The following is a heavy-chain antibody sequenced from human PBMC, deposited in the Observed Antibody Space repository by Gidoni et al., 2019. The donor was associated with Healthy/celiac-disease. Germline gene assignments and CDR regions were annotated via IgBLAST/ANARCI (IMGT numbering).Heavy chain of an antibody. CDR2: ISGSGGST. Sequence: EVQLLESGGGLVQPGGSLRLSCAASGFTFSSYAMSWVRQAPGKGLEWVSAISGSGGSTYYADSVKGRFTISRDNSKNTLYLQMNSLRAEDTAVYYCAKDQYLRRDIVATILGFDYWGQGTLVTVSS. V-gene: IGHV3-23*01. CDR1: GFTFSSYA. D-gene: IGHD5-12*01. J-gene: IGHJ4*02. CDR3: AKDQYLRRDIVATILGFDY.